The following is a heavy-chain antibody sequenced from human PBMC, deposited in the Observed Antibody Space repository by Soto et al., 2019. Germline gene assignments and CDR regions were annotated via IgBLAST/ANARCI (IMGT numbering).Heavy chain of an antibody. D-gene: IGHD6-25*01. CDR2: ISYDGSNK. Sequence: QVQLVESGGGVVQPGRSLRLSCAASGFTFSSYAMHWVRQAPGKGLEWVAVISYDGSNKYYADSVKGRFTISRDNSKNTLYLQMNSLRAEDTAVYYCARVAAGTLRDYYYGMDVWGQGTTVTVSS. CDR3: ARVAAGTLRDYYYGMDV. CDR1: GFTFSSYA. J-gene: IGHJ6*02. V-gene: IGHV3-30-3*01.